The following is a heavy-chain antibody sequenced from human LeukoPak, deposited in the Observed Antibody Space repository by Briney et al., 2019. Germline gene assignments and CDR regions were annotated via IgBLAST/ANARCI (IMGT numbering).Heavy chain of an antibody. CDR2: TYYRSKVYN. CDR1: GDRVSSNNAD. D-gene: IGHD2-8*01. CDR3: ASSGDCNKAVCFYGWAFDY. Sequence: SQTLSLTCAISGDRVSSNNADGNWIRQSPSRGLEWLGRTYYRSKVYNEYAGSVISRIAINPDTSQHHFSLQLSSVTPEDTAVYYCASSGDCNKAVCFYGWAFDYWGQGSLVSVSS. J-gene: IGHJ4*02. V-gene: IGHV6-1*01.